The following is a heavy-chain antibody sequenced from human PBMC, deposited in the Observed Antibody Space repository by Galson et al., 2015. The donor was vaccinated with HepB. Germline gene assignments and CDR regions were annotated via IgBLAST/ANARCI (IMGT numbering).Heavy chain of an antibody. J-gene: IGHJ4*02. CDR2: ISSSSSTI. CDR1: GFTFSSYS. Sequence: SLRLSCAASGFTFSSYSMNWVRQAPGKGLEWVSYISSSSSTIYYADSVKGRFTISRDNAKNSLYLQMNSLRAEDTAVYYCARDRKSLAYYGGDCYARWGQGTLVTASS. D-gene: IGHD2-21*02. CDR3: ARDRKSLAYYGGDCYAR. V-gene: IGHV3-48*01.